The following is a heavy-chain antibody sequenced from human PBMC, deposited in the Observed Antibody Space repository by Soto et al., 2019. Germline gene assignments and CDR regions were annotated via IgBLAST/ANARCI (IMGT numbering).Heavy chain of an antibody. D-gene: IGHD3-16*01. CDR3: VMVDNYVTPTPQDV. V-gene: IGHV1-18*01. CDR2: ISPYTGNT. Sequence: QVQLVQSGDEVKKPGASVKVSCKASGYIFVNYGIAWVRQAPGQGLEWMGWISPYTGNTHSATKIQGRLTMTTDTSTSTAYRDLGSLTSDETAVYYCVMVDNYVTPTPQDVWGQGTKVTVSS. CDR1: GYIFVNYG. J-gene: IGHJ6*02.